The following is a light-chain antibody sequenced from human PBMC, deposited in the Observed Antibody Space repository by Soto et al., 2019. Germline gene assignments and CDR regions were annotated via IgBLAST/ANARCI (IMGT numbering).Light chain of an antibody. CDR3: QTWGSGTVV. CDR2: LNSDGSH. J-gene: IGLJ2*01. Sequence: QPVLTQSPSASASLGASVKLTCTLSSGHSSYAIAWHQQQPEKGPRYLMKLNSDGSHSKGDGIPDRFSGPSSGAERYLTISSLQSEDEADYYCQTWGSGTVVFGGGTKLTVL. V-gene: IGLV4-69*01. CDR1: SGHSSYA.